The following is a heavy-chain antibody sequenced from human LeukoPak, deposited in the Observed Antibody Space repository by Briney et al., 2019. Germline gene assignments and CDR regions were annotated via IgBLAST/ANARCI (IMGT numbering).Heavy chain of an antibody. Sequence: GGSLRLSCAASGFTFSSYWMSWVRQAPGKGLEWVANIKQDGSEKYYVDSVKGRFTISRDNAKNSLYLQMNSLRAEDTAVYYCARDVHNWNYPYYFDYWGQGTLVTVSS. J-gene: IGHJ4*02. D-gene: IGHD1-7*01. CDR2: IKQDGSEK. CDR3: ARDVHNWNYPYYFDY. V-gene: IGHV3-7*01. CDR1: GFTFSSYW.